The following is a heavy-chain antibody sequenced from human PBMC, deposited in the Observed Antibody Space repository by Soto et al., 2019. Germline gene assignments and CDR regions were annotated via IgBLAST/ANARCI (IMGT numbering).Heavy chain of an antibody. D-gene: IGHD3-10*01. V-gene: IGHV4-34*01. J-gene: IGHJ6*03. CDR2: INDRGDI. Sequence: QVQLQQWGAGLLKPSETLSLTCAVYGGSFSGYQWCWIRQTPGKGLEWIGGINDRGDINYNPSLKSRVTILVVSPKKQFSLRLSSVAAAVTAVYYCARGLILWFGELSRRGGYYYDMDVWGKGTTVTVSS. CDR1: GGSFSGYQ. CDR3: ARGLILWFGELSRRGGYYYDMDV.